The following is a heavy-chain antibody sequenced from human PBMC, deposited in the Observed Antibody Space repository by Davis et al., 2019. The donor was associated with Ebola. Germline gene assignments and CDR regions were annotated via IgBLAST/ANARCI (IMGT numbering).Heavy chain of an antibody. CDR3: ARAVFHEVLDY. D-gene: IGHD3-3*01. J-gene: IGHJ4*02. V-gene: IGHV3-30-3*01. Sequence: PGGSLRLSCVASGFTFSNHAMHWVRQAPGRGLEWVALISPNDNKDYYADSVKGRFTISRDISKSTLFMEMNSLTADDTAVYYCARAVFHEVLDYWGQGTPVTVSS. CDR2: ISPNDNKD. CDR1: GFTFSNHA.